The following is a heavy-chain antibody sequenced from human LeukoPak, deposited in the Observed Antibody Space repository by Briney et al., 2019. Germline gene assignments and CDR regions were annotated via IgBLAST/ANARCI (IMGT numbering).Heavy chain of an antibody. CDR2: ISDSGGHT. V-gene: IGHV3-23*01. D-gene: IGHD6-13*01. CDR1: GFTFNNYA. J-gene: IGHJ5*02. Sequence: PGGSLRPSCAAPGFTFNNYAMSWVRQAPGKGLEWVSAISDSGGHTSYADSVQGRFTISRDNSNNTLFLQMNSLRAGDTAVYYCAKDRLLAAQNDHWGQGTLVTVSS. CDR3: AKDRLLAAQNDH.